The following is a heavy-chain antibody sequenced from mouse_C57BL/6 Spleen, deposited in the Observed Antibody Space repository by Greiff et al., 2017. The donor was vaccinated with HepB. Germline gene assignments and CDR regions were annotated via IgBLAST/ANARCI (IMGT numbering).Heavy chain of an antibody. CDR3: AYGNYSWFAY. V-gene: IGHV1-54*01. Sequence: VKLQQSGAELVRPGTSVKVSCKASGYAFTNYLIEWVKQRPGQGLEWIGVINPGSGGTNYNEKFKGKATLTADKSSSTAYMQLSSLTSEDSAVYFCAYGNYSWFAYWGQGTLVTVSA. CDR2: INPGSGGT. J-gene: IGHJ3*01. D-gene: IGHD2-1*01. CDR1: GYAFTNYL.